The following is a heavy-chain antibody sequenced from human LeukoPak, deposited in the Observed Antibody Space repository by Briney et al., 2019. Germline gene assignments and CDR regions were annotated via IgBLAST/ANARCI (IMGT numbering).Heavy chain of an antibody. Sequence: GSLRLSCAASGFTFSSYAMHWVRQAPGKGLEWVAVISYDGSNKYYADSVKSRFTISRDNSKNTLYLQMNSLRAEDTAVYYCAKDSSGWYDGAFDIWGQGTMVTVSS. D-gene: IGHD6-19*01. J-gene: IGHJ3*02. CDR1: GFTFSSYA. V-gene: IGHV3-30*04. CDR3: AKDSSGWYDGAFDI. CDR2: ISYDGSNK.